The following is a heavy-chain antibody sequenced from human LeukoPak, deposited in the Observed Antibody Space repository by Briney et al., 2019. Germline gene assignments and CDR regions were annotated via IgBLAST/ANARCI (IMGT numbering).Heavy chain of an antibody. Sequence: PSETLSLTCAVYGGSFSSYYWSWIRQPAGKGLEWIGRIYTSGSTNYNPSLKSRVTMSVDTSKNQFSLKLSSVTAADTAVYYCARDNDYVWGSDYWGQGTLVTVSS. J-gene: IGHJ4*02. CDR2: IYTSGST. V-gene: IGHV4-4*07. CDR1: GGSFSSYY. D-gene: IGHD3-16*01. CDR3: ARDNDYVWGSDY.